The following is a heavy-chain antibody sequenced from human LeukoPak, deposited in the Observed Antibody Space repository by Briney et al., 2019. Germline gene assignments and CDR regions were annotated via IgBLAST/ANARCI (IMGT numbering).Heavy chain of an antibody. CDR2: IIPIFGTA. J-gene: IGHJ6*02. V-gene: IGHV1-69*13. CDR3: ARGVDRVVVAARYYYYGMDV. Sequence: SVTVSCKASGGTFSSYAISWVRQAPGQGLEWMGGIIPIFGTANYAQKFQGRVTITADESTSTAYMELSSLRSEDTAVYYCARGVDRVVVAARYYYYGMDVWGQGTTVTVSS. CDR1: GGTFSSYA. D-gene: IGHD2-15*01.